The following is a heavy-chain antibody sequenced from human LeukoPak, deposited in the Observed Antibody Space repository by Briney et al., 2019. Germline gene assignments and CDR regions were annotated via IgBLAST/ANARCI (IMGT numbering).Heavy chain of an antibody. D-gene: IGHD3-3*01. J-gene: IGHJ4*02. Sequence: GGSLRLSCAASGFTFSNYAMSWVRQAPGKGLEWVSAISGSGGYTYFADSVKGRFTISRDNSKNTLYLQMNSLRAEDTAVYYCAKDPYYDFWSGYYQYYFDYWGQGTLVTVSS. CDR1: GFTFSNYA. CDR2: ISGSGGYT. CDR3: AKDPYYDFWSGYYQYYFDY. V-gene: IGHV3-23*01.